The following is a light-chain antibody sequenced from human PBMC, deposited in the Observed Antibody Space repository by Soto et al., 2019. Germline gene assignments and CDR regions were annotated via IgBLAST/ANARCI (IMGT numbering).Light chain of an antibody. CDR1: QSVVYSDGNAY. CDR2: TVS. J-gene: IGKJ1*01. CDR3: LQGTHWPPT. Sequence: VVMTQSPPSLPVTLGQPASISCRSSQSVVYSDGNAYLNWFQQRPGQSPRRLIYTVSNRDSGVLDRFSGGGSGTDFTLKISRVEAEDVGIYYCLQGTHWPPTFGQGTKVEI. V-gene: IGKV2-30*01.